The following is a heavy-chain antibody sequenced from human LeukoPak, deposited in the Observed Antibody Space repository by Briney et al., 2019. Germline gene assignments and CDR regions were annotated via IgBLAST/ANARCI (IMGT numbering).Heavy chain of an antibody. CDR2: ISGSGGST. J-gene: IGHJ6*02. D-gene: IGHD3-22*01. Sequence: GGSLRPSCAASGFTFSSYAMSWVRQAPGKGLEWVSAISGSGGSTYYADSVRGRFTISRDNSKNTLYLQMNSLRAEDTAVYYCAKDIDSRGYYGMDVWGQGTTVTVSS. V-gene: IGHV3-23*01. CDR3: AKDIDSRGYYGMDV. CDR1: GFTFSSYA.